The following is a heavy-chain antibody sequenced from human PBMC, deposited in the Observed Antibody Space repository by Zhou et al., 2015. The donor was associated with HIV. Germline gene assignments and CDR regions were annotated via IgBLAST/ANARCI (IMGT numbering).Heavy chain of an antibody. V-gene: IGHV3-11*01. CDR1: GFTFSDYY. Sequence: QVQLMESGGGLVKPGGSLRLSCSASGFTFSDYYMAWIRQAPGKGLEWVSYISRTGSTTQYAASMKGRFTISRDNAKNSLYLQMNSLRAEDTAVYYCARVQRDVPYFDYWGQGTLVT. CDR2: ISRTGSTT. D-gene: IGHD1-1*01. CDR3: ARVQRDVPYFDY. J-gene: IGHJ4*02.